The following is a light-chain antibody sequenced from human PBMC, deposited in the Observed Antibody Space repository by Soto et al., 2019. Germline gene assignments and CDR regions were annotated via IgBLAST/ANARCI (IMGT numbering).Light chain of an antibody. Sequence: EIVMTQSPATLSVSPGERATLSCRASQSISTNLAWYQQKPGQAPRLLIYGASTRATGFPARFSGSGSGTEFTLTISKLQSEDFAVYYCQQYNKWPLTLGGGTKVEIK. CDR1: QSISTN. J-gene: IGKJ4*01. CDR3: QQYNKWPLT. V-gene: IGKV3-15*01. CDR2: GAS.